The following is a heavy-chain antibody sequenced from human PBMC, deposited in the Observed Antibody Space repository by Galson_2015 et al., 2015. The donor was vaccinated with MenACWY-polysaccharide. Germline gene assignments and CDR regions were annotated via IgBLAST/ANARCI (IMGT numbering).Heavy chain of an antibody. J-gene: IGHJ3*01. V-gene: IGHV3-7*01. D-gene: IGHD3-3*01. CDR1: GFPFSDSW. CDR3: ARARSWSGFFAFDS. CDR2: IKQSGSEK. Sequence: SLRLSCAASGFPFSDSWMTWIRQAPGKGLEWVATIKQSGSEKYYVDSVEGRFTVSRDNAKNSLYLQMNSLRAEDTAVYYCARARSWSGFFAFDSWGQGTMVTVSS.